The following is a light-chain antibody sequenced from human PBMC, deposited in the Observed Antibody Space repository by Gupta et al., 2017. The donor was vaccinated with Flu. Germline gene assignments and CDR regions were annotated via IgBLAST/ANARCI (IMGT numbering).Light chain of an antibody. CDR3: LQRYSWHQVT. J-gene: IGKJ5*01. Sequence: ELVLTQSPATLSLSPGQRATLSCRASRSVSTYLAWYQQKPGQAPRLLIYDASNRATGIPARFSGSGSGTDFTLTISSLEPEDFAVYYCLQRYSWHQVTLGQGTRLEIK. CDR2: DAS. CDR1: RSVSTY. V-gene: IGKV3-11*01.